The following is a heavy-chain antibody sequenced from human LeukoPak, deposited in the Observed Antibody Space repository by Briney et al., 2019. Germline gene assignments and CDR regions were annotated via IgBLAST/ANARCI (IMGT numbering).Heavy chain of an antibody. CDR2: IKPTGSTI. V-gene: IGHV1-46*01. D-gene: IGHD4-17*01. CDR1: GYTFTSVY. Sequence: ASVKVSCKASGYTFTSVYIHWVRQAPGQGLEWMGVIKPTGSTIGYAHNFQGRVTMTRDTSTSTVYMELSSLRSEDTAVYYCAREPGHGPCYYDYRGQGTLVTVSS. CDR3: AREPGHGPCYYDY. J-gene: IGHJ4*02.